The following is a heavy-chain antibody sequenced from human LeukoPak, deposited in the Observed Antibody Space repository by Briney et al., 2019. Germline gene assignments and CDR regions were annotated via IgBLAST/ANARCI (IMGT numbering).Heavy chain of an antibody. CDR2: IKSKTDGGTT. CDR3: TTGDIWFGELPYYYYTDV. D-gene: IGHD3-10*01. Sequence: KPGGSLRLSCAASGFSFSNAWMNWVRQAPGKGLEWVGRIKSKTDGGTTDYAAPVKGRFTISRDDSKNTVGLQMNSLKTEDTAVYYCTTGDIWFGELPYYYYTDVWGKGTTVTVSS. CDR1: GFSFSNAW. J-gene: IGHJ6*03. V-gene: IGHV3-15*01.